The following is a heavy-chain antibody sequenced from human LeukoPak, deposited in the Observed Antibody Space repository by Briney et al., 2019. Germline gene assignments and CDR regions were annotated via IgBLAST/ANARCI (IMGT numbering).Heavy chain of an antibody. CDR3: ARVRGWHDYFDF. CDR1: GSTFGDYW. J-gene: IGHJ4*02. V-gene: IGHV3-7*01. D-gene: IGHD6-19*01. CDR2: IKLDGSEK. Sequence: GGSLRLSCAASGSTFGDYWMSWVRQAPGKGLEWVANIKLDGSEKYYVDSVKGRFTISRDNAKNSPFLQMNNLRAEDTAVYYCARVRGWHDYFDFWGQGTRVTVSS.